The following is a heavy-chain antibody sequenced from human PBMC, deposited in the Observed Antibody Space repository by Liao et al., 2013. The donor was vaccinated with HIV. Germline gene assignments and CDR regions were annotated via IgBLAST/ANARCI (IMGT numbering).Heavy chain of an antibody. CDR2: IYGSGST. V-gene: IGHV4-4*07. J-gene: IGHJ3*02. Sequence: QVQLQESGPGLVKPSETLSLTCSVSHGSISSYSWSWIRQPAGKGLEWIGRIYGSGSTNYNPSLKRRVTLSVDTSKNRFSLNVNSVTAADTAVYYCARGGGGFDIWGQGDSGHRLF. CDR3: ARGGGGFDI. CDR1: HGSISSYS.